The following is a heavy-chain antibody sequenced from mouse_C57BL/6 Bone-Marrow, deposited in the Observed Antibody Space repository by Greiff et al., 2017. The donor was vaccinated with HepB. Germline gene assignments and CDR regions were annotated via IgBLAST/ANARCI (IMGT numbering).Heavy chain of an antibody. Sequence: QVQLQQSGPELVKPGASVKISCKASGYSFTSYYIHWVKQRPGQGLEWIGWIYPGSGNTKYNEKFKGKATLTADTSSSTAYMQLSSLTSEDSAVYYCARWEIGWLAYYFDYWGQGTTLTVSS. CDR2: IYPGSGNT. CDR1: GYSFTSYY. V-gene: IGHV1-66*01. J-gene: IGHJ2*01. CDR3: ARWEIGWLAYYFDY. D-gene: IGHD2-3*01.